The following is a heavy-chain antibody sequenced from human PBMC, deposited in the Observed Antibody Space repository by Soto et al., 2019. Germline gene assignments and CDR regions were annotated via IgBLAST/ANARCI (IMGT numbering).Heavy chain of an antibody. CDR3: AGVVVVVTAIHYYYYGMDV. D-gene: IGHD2-21*02. Sequence: QVQLVQSGAEVKKPGSSVKVSCKASGGTFSSYAISWVRQAPGQGLEWMGGIIPIFGTANYAQKFQGRVTITADKSTSTAYMELSSLRSEDTAVYYCAGVVVVVTAIHYYYYGMDVWGQGTTVTVSS. J-gene: IGHJ6*02. V-gene: IGHV1-69*06. CDR2: IIPIFGTA. CDR1: GGTFSSYA.